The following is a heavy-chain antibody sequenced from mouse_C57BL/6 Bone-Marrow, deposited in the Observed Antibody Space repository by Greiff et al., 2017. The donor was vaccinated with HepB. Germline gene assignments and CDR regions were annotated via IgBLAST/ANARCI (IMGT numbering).Heavy chain of an antibody. CDR3: ARSCYGSSYDWYFDV. D-gene: IGHD1-1*01. Sequence: VQLQQSGAELVKPGASVKISCKASGYAFSSYWMNWVKQRPGKGLEWIGQIYPGDGDTNFNGKFKGKATLTADKSSSTAYMQLSSLTSEDSAVYFCARSCYGSSYDWYFDVWGTGTTVTVSS. CDR1: GYAFSSYW. V-gene: IGHV1-80*01. J-gene: IGHJ1*03. CDR2: IYPGDGDT.